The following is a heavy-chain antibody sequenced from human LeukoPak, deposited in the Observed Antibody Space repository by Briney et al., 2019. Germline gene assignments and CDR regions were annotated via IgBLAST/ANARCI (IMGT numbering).Heavy chain of an antibody. D-gene: IGHD4-17*01. CDR3: ARDRWVYGDYVRYFDY. CDR1: GGSISSYY. J-gene: IGHJ4*02. V-gene: IGHV4-4*07. CDR2: IYTSGST. Sequence: SETLSLTCTVSGGSISSYYWSWIRQPARKGLERIGRIYTSGSTNYNPSLKSRVTMSVDTSKNQFSLKLSSVTAADTAVYYCARDRWVYGDYVRYFDYWGQGTLVTVSS.